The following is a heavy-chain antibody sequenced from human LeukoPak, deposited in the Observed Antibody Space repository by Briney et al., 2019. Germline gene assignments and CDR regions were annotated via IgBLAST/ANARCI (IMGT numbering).Heavy chain of an antibody. CDR3: AGSSYYYGSGSGFSYP. V-gene: IGHV4-39*01. CDR2: IYYSGST. Sequence: PSETLSLTCTVSGGSISSSSYYWGWIRQPPGKGLEWIGSIYYSGSTYYNPSLKSRVTISVDTSKNQFSLKLSSVTAADTAVYYRAGSSYYYGSGSGFSYPWGQGTLVTVSS. CDR1: GGSISSSSYY. J-gene: IGHJ5*02. D-gene: IGHD3-10*01.